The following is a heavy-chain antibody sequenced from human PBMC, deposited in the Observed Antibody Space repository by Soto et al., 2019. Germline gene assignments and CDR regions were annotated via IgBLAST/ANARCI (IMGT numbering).Heavy chain of an antibody. CDR3: ARSFPAEEYSSSPPDY. J-gene: IGHJ4*02. CDR1: GDTFTGYY. Sequence: GASVKVSCKASGDTFTGYYMHWVRQAPGQGLEWMGWINPNSGGTNYAQKFQGRVTMTRDTSISTAYMELSRLRSDDTAVYYCARSFPAEEYSSSPPDYWGQGTLVTVSS. V-gene: IGHV1-2*02. CDR2: INPNSGGT. D-gene: IGHD6-6*01.